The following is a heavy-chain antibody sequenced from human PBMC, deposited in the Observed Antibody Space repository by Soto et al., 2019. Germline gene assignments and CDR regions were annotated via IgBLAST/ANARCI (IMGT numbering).Heavy chain of an antibody. J-gene: IGHJ5*02. CDR2: ISSSSSYI. V-gene: IGHV3-21*01. CDR1: GFTFSSYS. D-gene: IGHD3-3*01. Sequence: PGGSLRLSCAASGFTFSSYSMNWVRQAPGKGLEWVSSISSSSSYIYYADSVKGRFTISRDNAKNSLYLQMNSLRAEDTAVYYCAREGPKSLGHIRFLEWLPFDPWGQGTLVTVSS. CDR3: AREGPKSLGHIRFLEWLPFDP.